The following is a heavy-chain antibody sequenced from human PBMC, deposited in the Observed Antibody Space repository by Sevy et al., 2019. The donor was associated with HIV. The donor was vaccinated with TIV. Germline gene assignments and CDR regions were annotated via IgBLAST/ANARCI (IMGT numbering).Heavy chain of an antibody. CDR3: ARGDVDTAMVTTRYYYGMDV. CDR2: ISYDGSNK. J-gene: IGHJ6*02. V-gene: IGHV3-30-3*01. CDR1: GFTFSSYA. Sequence: GGSLRLSCAASGFTFSSYAMHWVRQAPGKGLEWVAVISYDGSNKYYADSVKGRFTISRDNSKNTLYLQMNSLRAEDRAVYYCARGDVDTAMVTTRYYYGMDVWGQGTTVTVSS. D-gene: IGHD5-18*01.